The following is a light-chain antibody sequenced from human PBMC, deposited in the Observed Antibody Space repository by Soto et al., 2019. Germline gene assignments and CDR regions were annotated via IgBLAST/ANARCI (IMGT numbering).Light chain of an antibody. V-gene: IGLV2-14*01. CDR3: SSYTSSSTRVVV. Sequence: QSALTQPASVSGSPGQSITVSCTGPSSDVGGYYHVSWYQQHPARAPKRLIYDVTNRPSGVSNRFSGSKSGNTASLTLSGLQAEDEADYYCSSYTSSSTRVVVFGGGTKLTVL. CDR1: SSDVGGYYH. J-gene: IGLJ2*01. CDR2: DVT.